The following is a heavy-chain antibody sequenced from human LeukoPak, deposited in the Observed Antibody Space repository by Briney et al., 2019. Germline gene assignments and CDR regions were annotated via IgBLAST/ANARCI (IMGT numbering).Heavy chain of an antibody. D-gene: IGHD6-19*01. CDR2: IYYSGST. V-gene: IGHV4-39*01. J-gene: IGHJ4*02. CDR1: GGSVSSSSYY. CDR3: ARLSSGSSGWSEYYFDY. Sequence: SETLSLTCTVFGGSVSSSSYYWGWIRQPPGKGLEWIGSIYYSGSTYYNPSLKSQVTISVDTSKNQFSLKLSSVTAADTAVYYCARLSSGSSGWSEYYFDYWGQGTLVTVSS.